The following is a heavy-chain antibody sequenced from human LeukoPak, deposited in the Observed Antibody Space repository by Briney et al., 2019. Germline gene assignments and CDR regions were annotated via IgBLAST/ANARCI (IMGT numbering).Heavy chain of an antibody. Sequence: GGSLRLSCAASGFTFNDYYMTWIRQAPGKGLEWVSYISGGGSTISYADSVKGRFTISRDNAKNSLYLQMNSLRAEDTAVYYCARYRDGYNYYFDYWGQGTLVTVSS. V-gene: IGHV3-11*01. CDR2: ISGGGSTI. CDR1: GFTFNDYY. D-gene: IGHD5-24*01. J-gene: IGHJ4*02. CDR3: ARYRDGYNYYFDY.